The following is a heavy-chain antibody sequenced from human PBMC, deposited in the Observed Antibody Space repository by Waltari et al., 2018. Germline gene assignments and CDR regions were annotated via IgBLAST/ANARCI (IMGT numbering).Heavy chain of an antibody. J-gene: IGHJ4*02. V-gene: IGHV3-7*01. CDR3: TTLARGESGDY. CDR1: DSPFIPYW. D-gene: IGHD3-10*01. Sequence: EVQLVESGGGLFKPGGSLSLSVAASDSPFIPYWMKWIRQAPGKGLEWVANINPDGSQKFYVDSVKGRFTVSRDNAQNSLYLQMNNLRAEDTAVYYCTTLARGESGDYWGQGTLVTVSS. CDR2: INPDGSQK.